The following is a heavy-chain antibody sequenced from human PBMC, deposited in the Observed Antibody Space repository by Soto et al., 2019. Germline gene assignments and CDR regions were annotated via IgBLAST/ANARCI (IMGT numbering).Heavy chain of an antibody. Sequence: SETLSLTCTVSGGSISSGGYYWSWIRQHPGKGLEWIGYIYYSGSTYYNPSLKSRVTISVDTSKNQFSLKLSSVTAADTAVYYCARDPSQSNPPHYGMDVWGQGTTVTVSS. CDR2: IYYSGST. V-gene: IGHV4-31*03. J-gene: IGHJ6*02. D-gene: IGHD4-4*01. CDR3: ARDPSQSNPPHYGMDV. CDR1: GGSISSGGYY.